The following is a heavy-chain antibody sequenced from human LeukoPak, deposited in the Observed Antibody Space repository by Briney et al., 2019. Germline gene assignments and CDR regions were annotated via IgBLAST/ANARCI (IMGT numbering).Heavy chain of an antibody. CDR1: GFTFSSYG. CDR3: AKDQPALCSSTSCFPGY. D-gene: IGHD2-2*01. V-gene: IGHV3-30*02. CDR2: IRYDGSNK. Sequence: GGSLRLSCAASGFTFSSYGMHWVRQAPGKGLEWVAFIRYDGSNKYYADSVKGRFTISRDNSKNTLYLQMNSLRAEDTAVYYCAKDQPALCSSTSCFPGYWGQGTLVTVSS. J-gene: IGHJ4*02.